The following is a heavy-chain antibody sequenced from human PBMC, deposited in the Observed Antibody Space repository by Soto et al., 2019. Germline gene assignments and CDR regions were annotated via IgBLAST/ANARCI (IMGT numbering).Heavy chain of an antibody. CDR1: GYTFTYRY. J-gene: IGHJ6*02. V-gene: IGHV1-24*01. D-gene: IGHD3-3*01. CDR3: ATLEHYTIFGVVKDGMDV. CDR2: FDPEDGET. Sequence: GASVKVSCKASGYTFTYRYLHWVRQAPGKGLEWMGGFDPEDGETIYAQKFQGRVTMTEDTSTDTAYMELSSLRSEDTAVYYCATLEHYTIFGVVKDGMDVWGQGTTVTVSS.